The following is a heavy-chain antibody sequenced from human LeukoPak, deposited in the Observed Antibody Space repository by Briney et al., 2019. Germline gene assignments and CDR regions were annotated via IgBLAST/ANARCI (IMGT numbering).Heavy chain of an antibody. CDR1: GYTFTGYY. Sequence: ASVKVSCKASGYTFTGYYMHWVRQAPGQGLEWMGWINPNSGGTNYAQEFQGRVTMTGDTSISTAYMELSRLRSDDTAVYYCARAYSAWASGAMVYWGQGTLVTVSS. CDR3: ARAYSAWASGAMVY. CDR2: INPNSGGT. V-gene: IGHV1-2*02. J-gene: IGHJ4*02. D-gene: IGHD2-15*01.